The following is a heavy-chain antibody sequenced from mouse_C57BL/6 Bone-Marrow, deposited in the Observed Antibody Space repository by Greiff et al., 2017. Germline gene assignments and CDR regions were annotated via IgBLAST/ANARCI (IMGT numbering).Heavy chain of an antibody. V-gene: IGHV1-7*01. CDR2: INPSSGYT. D-gene: IGHD4-1*01. J-gene: IGHJ1*03. CDR3: ARSPLGRPWYFDV. CDR1: GYTFTSYW. Sequence: QVRLQQSGAELAKPGASVKLSCKASGYTFTSYWMHWVKPRPGQGLEWIGYINPSSGYTKYNQKFKDKATLTADKSSSTAYMQLSSLTYEDSAVYYGARSPLGRPWYFDVWGTGTTVTVSS.